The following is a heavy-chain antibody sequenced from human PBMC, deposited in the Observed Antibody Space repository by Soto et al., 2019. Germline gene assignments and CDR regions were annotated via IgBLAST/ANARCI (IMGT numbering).Heavy chain of an antibody. D-gene: IGHD6-6*01. J-gene: IGHJ6*02. CDR1: GFTFSSYW. CDR2: IRYDGSNK. V-gene: IGHV3-33*08. CDR3: ARDQSPYLAAPYYYYYGMDV. Sequence: GGSLKLSCAASGFTFSSYWMSWVRQAPGKGLEWVAVIRYDGSNKYYVDSVKGRFTISRDNSKNTLYLQMNSLRAEDTAVYYCARDQSPYLAAPYYYYYGMDVWGQGTTVTVSS.